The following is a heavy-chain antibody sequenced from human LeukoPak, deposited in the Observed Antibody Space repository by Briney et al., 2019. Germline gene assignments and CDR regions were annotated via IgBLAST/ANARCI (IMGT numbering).Heavy chain of an antibody. D-gene: IGHD2-15*01. J-gene: IGHJ5*02. Sequence: GASVTVSCTGSGYRFTSCGISWVRQAPGQGLEWVGWVSAYNGNTNYAQKPQGRVTMTTDTSTSTAYMELRSLRSDDTAVYYCARSVVVVAATPRPYNWFDPWGQGTLVTVSS. V-gene: IGHV1-18*01. CDR3: ARSVVVVAATPRPYNWFDP. CDR1: GYRFTSCG. CDR2: VSAYNGNT.